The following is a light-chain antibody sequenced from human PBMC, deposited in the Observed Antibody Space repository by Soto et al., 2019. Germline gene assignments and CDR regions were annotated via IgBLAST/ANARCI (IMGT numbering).Light chain of an antibody. CDR2: GAL. V-gene: IGKV3-20*01. Sequence: EIVLTQSPGTLSLSPGERATLSCRASQTVSSRFLAWYQQKPGQAPRLLIYGALSRATGIPDRFSGSGSGTDFTLKISRVEAEDVGVYYCMQSIQLLTFGGGTKVDIK. J-gene: IGKJ4*01. CDR3: MQSIQLLT. CDR1: QTVSSRF.